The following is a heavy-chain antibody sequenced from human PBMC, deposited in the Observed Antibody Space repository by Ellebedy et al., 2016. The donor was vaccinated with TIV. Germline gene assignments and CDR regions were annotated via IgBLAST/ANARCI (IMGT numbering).Heavy chain of an antibody. CDR3: AKAVRDGYYLDSGYYASPYYLDY. CDR1: GFTFSNYA. J-gene: IGHJ4*02. D-gene: IGHD3-16*01. CDR2: IRGSGATT. Sequence: PGGSLRLSCAASGFTFSNYAMSWVRQAPGKGLEWVSGIRGSGATTYYADSVKGRFTISRDNSKNTLYLQMNSLRAEDTAVYYCAKAVRDGYYLDSGYYASPYYLDYWGQGTLVTVSS. V-gene: IGHV3-23*01.